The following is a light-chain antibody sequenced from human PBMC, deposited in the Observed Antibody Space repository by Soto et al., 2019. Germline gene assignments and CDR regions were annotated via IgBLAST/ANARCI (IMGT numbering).Light chain of an antibody. Sequence: EIVMTQSPATLSVSPGEGATLSCRASRSVTNNYLAWHQQKPGQTPRLLIYGASSRATGIPDRFSGSGSGTEFTLTISRLEPEDFAVYYCQQHGSSPITFGQGTRLEIK. J-gene: IGKJ5*01. V-gene: IGKV3-20*01. CDR1: RSVTNNY. CDR3: QQHGSSPIT. CDR2: GAS.